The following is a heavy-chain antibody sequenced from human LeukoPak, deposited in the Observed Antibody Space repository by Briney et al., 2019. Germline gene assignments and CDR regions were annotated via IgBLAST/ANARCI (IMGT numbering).Heavy chain of an antibody. J-gene: IGHJ5*02. CDR2: ISGSGGST. Sequence: GGSLRLSCAASGFTFSSYAMSWVRQTPGKGLEWVSAISGSGGSTYYADSVKGRFTISRDNSKNKLYLQMNSLRAEDTAVYYCARAPSIAAPNWFDPWGQGTLVTVSS. CDR3: ARAPSIAAPNWFDP. CDR1: GFTFSSYA. V-gene: IGHV3-23*01. D-gene: IGHD6-6*01.